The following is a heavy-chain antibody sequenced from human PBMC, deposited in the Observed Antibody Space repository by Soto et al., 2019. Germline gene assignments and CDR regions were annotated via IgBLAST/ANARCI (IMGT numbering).Heavy chain of an antibody. D-gene: IGHD3-3*01. Sequence: PGGSLRLSCAASGFTFSGSIMHWVRQASGKGLEWVGRIRSKANNYATAYAVSVKGRFTISRDDSGNTAYLQMNSLKTEDSAVYYCARGVYDFWSGHPKGLDYWGQGTVVTVSS. CDR3: ARGVYDFWSGHPKGLDY. CDR2: IRSKANNYAT. J-gene: IGHJ4*02. CDR1: GFTFSGSI. V-gene: IGHV3-73*01.